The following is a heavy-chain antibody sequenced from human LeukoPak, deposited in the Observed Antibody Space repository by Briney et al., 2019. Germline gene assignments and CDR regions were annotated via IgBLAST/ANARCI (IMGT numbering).Heavy chain of an antibody. CDR1: GFTLSSYA. CDR2: ISYDGSNK. D-gene: IGHD5-18*01. Sequence: GRSLRLSCAASGFTLSSYAMHWVRQAPGKGLEWVAVISYDGSNKYYADSVNGRFTISRDNSKNTLYLQMNSLRAEDTAVYYCARVGRGYSFNVYYFDYWGQGILVTVSS. J-gene: IGHJ4*02. CDR3: ARVGRGYSFNVYYFDY. V-gene: IGHV3-30*04.